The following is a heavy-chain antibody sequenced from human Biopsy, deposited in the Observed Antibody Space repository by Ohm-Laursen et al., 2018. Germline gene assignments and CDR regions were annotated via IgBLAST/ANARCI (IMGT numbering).Heavy chain of an antibody. CDR1: GFTFSTYS. CDR2: ISSRSVYI. V-gene: IGHV3-21*01. D-gene: IGHD3-10*01. Sequence: LRLSCAASGFTFSTYSMNWVRQAPGKGLEWVSSISSRSVYIYHADSVKGRFTISRDNAKNTLYLQMNSLRAEDTAVLYCAKDRGVARTYYYYPYGMDVWGQGTTVTVSS. CDR3: AKDRGVARTYYYYPYGMDV. J-gene: IGHJ6*02.